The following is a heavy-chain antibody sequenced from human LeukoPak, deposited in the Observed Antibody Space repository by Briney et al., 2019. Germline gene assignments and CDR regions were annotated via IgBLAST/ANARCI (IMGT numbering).Heavy chain of an antibody. Sequence: GGSLRLSCAASGFTFSRYSMNWVRQAPGKGLEWVSSISISSNYIYYPDSLKGRFTISRDNSKNTLYLQMNSLRAEDTAVYYCARAAAGGGSSWYIYWGQGTLVTVSS. CDR1: GFTFSRYS. J-gene: IGHJ4*02. CDR2: ISISSNYI. V-gene: IGHV3-21*01. D-gene: IGHD6-13*01. CDR3: ARAAAGGGSSWYIY.